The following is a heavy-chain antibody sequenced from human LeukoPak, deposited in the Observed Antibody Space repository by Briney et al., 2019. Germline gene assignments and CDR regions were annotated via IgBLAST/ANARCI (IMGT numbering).Heavy chain of an antibody. J-gene: IGHJ5*02. CDR1: GGSISNYY. V-gene: IGHV4-59*01. D-gene: IGHD3-16*01. CDR2: ISYSGST. Sequence: SETLSLTCTVSGGSISNYYWSWIRQPPGKGLEWIGYISYSGSTNYNPSLKSRVTVSVDTSKNQFSLKLRSVTTADTAVYYCARALLRPWFDPWGQGTLVTVSS. CDR3: ARALLRPWFDP.